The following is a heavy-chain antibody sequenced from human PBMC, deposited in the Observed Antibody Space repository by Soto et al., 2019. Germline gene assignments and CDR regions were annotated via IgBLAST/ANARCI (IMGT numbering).Heavy chain of an antibody. V-gene: IGHV4-39*01. Sequence: SETLSLTCTVSGGSISSSSYYWGWIRQPPGKGLERIGSIYYSGSTYYNPSLKSRVTISVDTSKNQFSLKLSSVTAADTAVYYCARHSKCRAPVDNWGQGTLVTVSS. CDR2: IYYSGST. CDR3: ARHSKCRAPVDN. J-gene: IGHJ4*02. D-gene: IGHD2-15*01. CDR1: GGSISSSSYY.